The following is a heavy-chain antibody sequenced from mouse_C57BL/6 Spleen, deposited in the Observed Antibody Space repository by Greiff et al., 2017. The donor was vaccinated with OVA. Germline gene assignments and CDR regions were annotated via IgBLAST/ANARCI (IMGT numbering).Heavy chain of an antibody. CDR3: ARVYGYDYAMDY. J-gene: IGHJ4*01. CDR1: GFTFSDYG. CDR2: ISSGSSTI. D-gene: IGHD2-2*01. V-gene: IGHV5-17*01. Sequence: EVKVVESGGGLVKPGGSLKLSCAASGFTFSDYGMHWVRQAPEKGLEWVAYISSGSSTIYYADTVKGRFTISRDNAKNTLFLQMTSLRSEDTAMYYCARVYGYDYAMDYWGQGTSVTVSS.